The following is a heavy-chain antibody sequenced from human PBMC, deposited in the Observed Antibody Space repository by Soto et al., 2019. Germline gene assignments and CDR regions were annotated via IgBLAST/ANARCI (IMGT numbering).Heavy chain of an antibody. V-gene: IGHV3-30*18. Sequence: QVQLVQSGGGVVQPGRSLRLSCAASGFTFSSYVTHWVRQAPGKGLEWVAVISHDGNNKYYADSVKGRFTISRDNSKNTRYLQMNSLTTEDTAVYYCAKGGPDCASTTCYLLVAFDIWGQGTMVTVSS. D-gene: IGHD2-2*01. CDR2: ISHDGNNK. CDR3: AKGGPDCASTTCYLLVAFDI. J-gene: IGHJ3*02. CDR1: GFTFSSYV.